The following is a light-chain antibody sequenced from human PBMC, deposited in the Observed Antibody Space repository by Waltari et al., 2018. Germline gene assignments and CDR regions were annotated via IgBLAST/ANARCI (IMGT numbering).Light chain of an antibody. V-gene: IGLV2-8*01. CDR1: SSDVGGYYV. CDR2: DVY. CDR3: CSQSGTNTLV. J-gene: IGLJ2*01. Sequence: QSALTQPPSASGSPGQSVTISCPGTSSDVGGYYVVSWYQQSPEGAPKLIIFDVYKRFSGVPDRLSGYKSGKTDSLTSSGLQAEDEADYYCCSQSGTNTLVVGGGTKLTVL.